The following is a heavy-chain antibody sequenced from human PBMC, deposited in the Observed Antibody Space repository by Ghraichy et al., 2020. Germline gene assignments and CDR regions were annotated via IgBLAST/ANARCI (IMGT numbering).Heavy chain of an antibody. CDR1: GFTFSSYG. J-gene: IGHJ2*01. Sequence: LSLTCAASGFTFSSYGMHWVRQAPGKGLEWVAVISYDGSNKYYADSVKGRFTISRDNSKNTLYLQMNSLRAEDTAVYYCAKDGEPGGCSGGSCFPYWYFDLWGRGTLVTVSS. V-gene: IGHV3-30*18. CDR2: ISYDGSNK. CDR3: AKDGEPGGCSGGSCFPYWYFDL. D-gene: IGHD2-15*01.